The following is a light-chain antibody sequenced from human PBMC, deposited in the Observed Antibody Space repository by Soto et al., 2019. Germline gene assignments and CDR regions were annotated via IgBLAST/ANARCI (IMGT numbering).Light chain of an antibody. CDR2: RNI. J-gene: IGLJ2*01. Sequence: QSVLTQPPSASGTSGQRVTISCSGSRSNIGRNSVAWYQQVPGTAPKLLIYRNIYRPSGVPDRFSGSKSGTSASLAISGLQSEDEAEYYCGAWDDSLNGPLFGGGTKLTVL. CDR1: RSNIGRNS. V-gene: IGLV1-44*01. CDR3: GAWDDSLNGPL.